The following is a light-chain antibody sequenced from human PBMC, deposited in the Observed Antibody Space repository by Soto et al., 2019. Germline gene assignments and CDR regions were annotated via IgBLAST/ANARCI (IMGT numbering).Light chain of an antibody. CDR3: QSYATGLSVLYV. J-gene: IGLJ1*01. CDR1: SSNIGAGYD. CDR2: GNN. Sequence: QSVLTQPPSVSGAPGQRVTISCTESSSNIGAGYDVHWYQQLPGTAPKLLIYGNNNRPSGVPDRFSGSKSGTSASLAVTGLQAEDEADYYCQSYATGLSVLYVFGTGTKLTVL. V-gene: IGLV1-40*01.